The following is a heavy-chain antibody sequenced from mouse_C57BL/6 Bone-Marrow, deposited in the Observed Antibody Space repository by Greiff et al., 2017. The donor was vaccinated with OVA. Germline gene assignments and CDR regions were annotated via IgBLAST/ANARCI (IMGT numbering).Heavy chain of an antibody. CDR2: IYPRSGNT. Sequence: VQLQQSGAELARPGASVKLSCKASGYTFTSYGISWVKQRTGQGLEWIGEIYPRSGNTYYNEKFKGKATLTADKSSSTAYMELRSLTSEDSAVYFCARIPYYYGSLHWYFDVWGTGTTVTVSS. CDR1: GYTFTSYG. V-gene: IGHV1-81*01. J-gene: IGHJ1*03. CDR3: ARIPYYYGSLHWYFDV. D-gene: IGHD1-1*01.